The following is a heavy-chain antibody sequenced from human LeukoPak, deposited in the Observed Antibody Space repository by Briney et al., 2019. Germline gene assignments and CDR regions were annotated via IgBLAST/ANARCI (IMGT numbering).Heavy chain of an antibody. V-gene: IGHV4-34*01. CDR2: INHSGST. CDR3: ARGRHIVVVRAANKYYMDV. CDR1: GGSFSGYY. D-gene: IGHD2-2*01. J-gene: IGHJ6*03. Sequence: PSETLSLTCAVYGGSFSGYYWSWIRQPPGKGLEGIGEINHSGSTNYNPSLKSRVTISVDTSKNQFSLKLSSVTAADTAVYYCARGRHIVVVRAANKYYMDVWGKGTTVTVSS.